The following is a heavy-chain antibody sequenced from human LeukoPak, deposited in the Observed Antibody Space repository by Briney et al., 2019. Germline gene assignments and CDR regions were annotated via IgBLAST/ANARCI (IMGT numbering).Heavy chain of an antibody. J-gene: IGHJ6*03. CDR1: GFTVSSNY. V-gene: IGHV3-53*01. CDR2: IYSGGST. Sequence: GSLRLSCAASGFTVSSNYMSWVRQAPGKGLEWVSLIYSGGSTYYADSVKGRFTISRDNSKNTLYLQMNSLRAEDTAVYYCARLDTALVSYYYYYFMDVWGKGTTVTVSS. CDR3: ARLDTALVSYYYYYFMDV. D-gene: IGHD5-18*01.